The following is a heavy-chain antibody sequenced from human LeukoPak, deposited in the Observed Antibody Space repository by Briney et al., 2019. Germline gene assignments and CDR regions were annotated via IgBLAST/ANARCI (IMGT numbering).Heavy chain of an antibody. CDR3: ARTGNKPTEPFDY. D-gene: IGHD1/OR15-1a*01. J-gene: IGHJ4*02. CDR1: GGSIYNSIYY. CDR2: IYTSGST. Sequence: YPSETLSLTCTVSGGSIYNSIYYWSWIRQPAGKGLEWIGRIYTSGSTNYNPSLKSRVTMSVDTSKNQFSLKLSSVTAADTAVSYCARTGNKPTEPFDYWGQGTLVTVSS. V-gene: IGHV4-4*07.